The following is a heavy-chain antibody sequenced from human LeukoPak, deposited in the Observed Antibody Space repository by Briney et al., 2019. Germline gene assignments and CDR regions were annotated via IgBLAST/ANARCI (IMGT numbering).Heavy chain of an antibody. V-gene: IGHV4-34*01. Sequence: SETLSLTCAVYGGSFSGYYWSWIRQPPGKGLEWIGEINHSGSTNYNPSLKSRVTISVDTSKNQFSLKLSSVTAADTAVNYCARGRWPGDAFDIWGQGTMVTVSS. D-gene: IGHD4-23*01. CDR2: INHSGST. J-gene: IGHJ3*02. CDR1: GGSFSGYY. CDR3: ARGRWPGDAFDI.